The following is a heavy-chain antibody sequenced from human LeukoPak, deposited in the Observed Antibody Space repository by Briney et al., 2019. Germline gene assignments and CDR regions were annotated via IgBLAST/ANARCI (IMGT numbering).Heavy chain of an antibody. CDR2: ISSSGPTM. D-gene: IGHD2-15*01. Sequence: PGGSLRLSCAASGFTFSSYEMDWVRQAPGEGLEWVAYISSSGPTMKYAASVKGRFTISRDNAKDSLFLQMSSVRAEDTAVYYCVRDPCGGGSCIDYWGQGTLVTVSS. CDR3: VRDPCGGGSCIDY. V-gene: IGHV3-48*03. CDR1: GFTFSSYE. J-gene: IGHJ4*02.